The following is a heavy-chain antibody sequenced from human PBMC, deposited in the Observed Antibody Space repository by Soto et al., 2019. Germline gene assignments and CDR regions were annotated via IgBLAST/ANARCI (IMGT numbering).Heavy chain of an antibody. CDR2: IIPSGGST. CDR3: ARVLQQVVQYYYYYGMDV. Sequence: ASVKVSCKASGYTFTSYYMHWVRQAPGQGLEWMGIIIPSGGSTSYAQKFHGRVTMTRDTSTSTVYMELSSLRSEDTAVYYCARVLQQVVQYYYYYGMDVWGQGTTVTVSS. J-gene: IGHJ6*02. V-gene: IGHV1-46*03. D-gene: IGHD6-13*01. CDR1: GYTFTSYY.